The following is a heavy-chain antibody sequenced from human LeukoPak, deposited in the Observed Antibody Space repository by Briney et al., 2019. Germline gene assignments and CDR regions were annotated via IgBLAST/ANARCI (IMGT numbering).Heavy chain of an antibody. CDR3: AREGLGYCSSTSCYTEGFDY. D-gene: IGHD2-2*02. J-gene: IGHJ4*02. CDR2: T. Sequence: TNYAQKFQGRVTMTRDTSISTAYMELSRLRSDDTAVYYCAREGLGYCSSTSCYTEGFDYWGQGTLVTVSS. V-gene: IGHV1-2*02.